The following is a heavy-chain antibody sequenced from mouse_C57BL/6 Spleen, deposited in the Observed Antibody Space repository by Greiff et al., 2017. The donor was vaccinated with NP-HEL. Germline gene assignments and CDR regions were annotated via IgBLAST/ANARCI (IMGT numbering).Heavy chain of an antibody. J-gene: IGHJ2*01. Sequence: QVQLQQSGPELVKPGASVKISCKASGYAFSSSWMNWVKQRPGKGLEWIGRIYPGDGDTNYNGKFKGKATLTADKSSSTAYMQLSSLTSEDSAVYFCARIYLDYFDCWGQGTTLTVSS. CDR3: ARIYLDYFDC. CDR1: GYAFSSSW. D-gene: IGHD5-5*01. V-gene: IGHV1-82*01. CDR2: IYPGDGDT.